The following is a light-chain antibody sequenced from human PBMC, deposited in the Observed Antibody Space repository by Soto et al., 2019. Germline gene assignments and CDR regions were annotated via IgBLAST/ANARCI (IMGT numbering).Light chain of an antibody. CDR1: QGISSY. Sequence: DIQLTQSPSFLSASVGDRVTITCRASQGISSYLAWYQQKPGKAPKLLIYGASTLQSGVPSRFSGSGSGPEFTLTISSLQPEDFATYYCQQLNSYPLSFGTGTKVDIK. J-gene: IGKJ3*01. V-gene: IGKV1-9*01. CDR3: QQLNSYPLS. CDR2: GAS.